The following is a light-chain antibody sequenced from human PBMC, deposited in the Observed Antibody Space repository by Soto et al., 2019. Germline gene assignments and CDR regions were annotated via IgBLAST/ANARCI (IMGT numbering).Light chain of an antibody. CDR2: DNI. Sequence: QSVLTQPPSVSGAPGQRVTISCTGSASNLGAKHAVHWYQHLPGTAPKLLIYDNIHRPSGVPDRFSGSNSDTSASLAITGLQAEDEADYYCQSYDTTLSGLVFGGGTKLTVL. J-gene: IGLJ3*02. V-gene: IGLV1-40*01. CDR1: ASNLGAKHA. CDR3: QSYDTTLSGLV.